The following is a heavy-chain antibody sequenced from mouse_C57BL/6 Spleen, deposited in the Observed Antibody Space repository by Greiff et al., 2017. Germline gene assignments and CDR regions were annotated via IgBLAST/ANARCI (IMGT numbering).Heavy chain of an antibody. Sequence: VQLQQPGAELVKPGASVKLSCKASGYTFTSYWMHWVKQRPGQGLEWIGMIHPNSGSTNYNEKFKSKATLTVDKSSSTAYMQLSSLTSEDSAVYYCARSLYDYDDGSYYFDYWGQGTTLTVSS. CDR1: GYTFTSYW. D-gene: IGHD2-4*01. CDR2: IHPNSGST. J-gene: IGHJ2*01. V-gene: IGHV1-64*01. CDR3: ARSLYDYDDGSYYFDY.